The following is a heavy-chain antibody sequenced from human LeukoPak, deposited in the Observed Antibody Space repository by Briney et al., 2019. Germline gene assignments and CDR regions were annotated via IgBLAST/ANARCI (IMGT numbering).Heavy chain of an antibody. J-gene: IGHJ6*02. V-gene: IGHV3-9*01. D-gene: IGHD1-20*01. Sequence: GGSLRLSCAASGFTFDDYAMHWVRQAPGKGLEWVSGISWNSGSIGYADSVKGRFTISRDNAKNSLYLQMNSLRAEDTAVYYCARENNWNDGYYGMDVWGQGTTVTVSS. CDR1: GFTFDDYA. CDR2: ISWNSGSI. CDR3: ARENNWNDGYYGMDV.